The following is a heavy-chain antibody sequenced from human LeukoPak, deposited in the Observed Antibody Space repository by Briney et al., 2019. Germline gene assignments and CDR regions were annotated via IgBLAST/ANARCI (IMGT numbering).Heavy chain of an antibody. CDR1: GFTFDDYA. Sequence: GRSLRLSCAASGFTFDDYAMHWVRQAPGKGLEWVSGISWNSGSIGYADSVKGRFTISRDNAKNSLYLQMNSLRAVDTALYYCAKVGCGGDCYLDAFDIWGQGTMVTVSS. J-gene: IGHJ3*02. CDR2: ISWNSGSI. D-gene: IGHD2-21*02. CDR3: AKVGCGGDCYLDAFDI. V-gene: IGHV3-9*01.